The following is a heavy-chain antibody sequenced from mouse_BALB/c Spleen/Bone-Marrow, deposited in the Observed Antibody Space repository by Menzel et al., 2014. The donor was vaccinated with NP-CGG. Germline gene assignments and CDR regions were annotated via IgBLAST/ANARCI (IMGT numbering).Heavy chain of an antibody. CDR3: ARFGKVRNAMDY. Sequence: QVTLKVCGAELVRPGVSVKISCKGSGYTFTDYAIHWVKQSHAKSLEWIGLISSYYGDASYNQKFKGKATMTVDKSSSTAYMDLARLTSEDSAIYYCARFGKVRNAMDYWGQGTSVTVSS. J-gene: IGHJ4*01. CDR2: ISSYYGDA. CDR1: GYTFTDYA. V-gene: IGHV1S137*01. D-gene: IGHD2-14*01.